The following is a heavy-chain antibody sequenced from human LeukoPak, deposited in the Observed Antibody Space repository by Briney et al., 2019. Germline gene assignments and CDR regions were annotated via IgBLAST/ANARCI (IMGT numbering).Heavy chain of an antibody. Sequence: SVTLSLTCAVSGYSISSGYYWGWIRQPPGKGLEWIGSIYHSGSTYYNPSLKSRVTISVDTSKNQFSLKLSSVTAADTAVYYCARAGGGSLFDYWGQGTLVTVSS. V-gene: IGHV4-38-2*01. D-gene: IGHD4-23*01. J-gene: IGHJ4*02. CDR2: IYHSGST. CDR1: GYSISSGYY. CDR3: ARAGGGSLFDY.